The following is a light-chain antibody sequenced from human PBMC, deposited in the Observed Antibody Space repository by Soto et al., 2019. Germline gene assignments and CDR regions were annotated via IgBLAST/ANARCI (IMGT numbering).Light chain of an antibody. CDR2: RAS. Sequence: EIVLTQSPGTLSLSTGEGATLSCRASQSVSSSYLAWYQQKPGQAPRLLIYRASTRTTGIPARFSGSGSGTEFTLTINSLQSEDFAVYYCQQYNNWPITFGQGTRLEIK. J-gene: IGKJ5*01. CDR1: QSVSSSY. V-gene: IGKV3-15*01. CDR3: QQYNNWPIT.